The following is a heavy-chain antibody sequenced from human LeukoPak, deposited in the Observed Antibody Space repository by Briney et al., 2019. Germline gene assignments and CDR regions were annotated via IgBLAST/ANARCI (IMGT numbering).Heavy chain of an antibody. Sequence: ETLSLTCTVSGGSISSSSYYWGWIRQPPGKGLEWIGSIYYSGSTYYNPSLKSRVTISVDTSKNQFSLKLSSVTAADTAVYYCATGTYDSSGFRSWGQGTLVTVPS. J-gene: IGHJ4*02. D-gene: IGHD3-22*01. V-gene: IGHV4-39*01. CDR1: GGSISSSSYY. CDR2: IYYSGST. CDR3: ATGTYDSSGFRS.